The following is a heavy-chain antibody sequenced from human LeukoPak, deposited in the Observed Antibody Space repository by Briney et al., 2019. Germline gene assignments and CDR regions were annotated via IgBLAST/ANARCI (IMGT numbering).Heavy chain of an antibody. D-gene: IGHD3-10*01. V-gene: IGHV1-18*01. J-gene: IGHJ4*02. CDR1: GYTFTSYG. Sequence: ASVKVSCKASGYTFTSYGISWVRQAPGQGLEWMGWISAYNGNTNYAQKLQGRVTMTTDTSTSTAYMELRSLRSDDTAMYYCARTGYGSGSDDFDFWGQGTLVTVSS. CDR3: ARTGYGSGSDDFDF. CDR2: ISAYNGNT.